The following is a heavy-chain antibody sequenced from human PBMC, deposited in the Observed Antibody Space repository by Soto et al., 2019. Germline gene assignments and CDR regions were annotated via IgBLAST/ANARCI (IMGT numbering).Heavy chain of an antibody. J-gene: IGHJ4*02. Sequence: PSETLSLTCAVYGESFSGYYWSWIRQPPGKGLEWIGEINHSGSTNYNPSLKSRVTISVDTSKNQFSLKLSSVTAADTAMYYCARTSIITAAPLDSWGQGTLVTVSS. D-gene: IGHD6-13*01. V-gene: IGHV4-34*01. CDR3: ARTSIITAAPLDS. CDR1: GESFSGYY. CDR2: INHSGST.